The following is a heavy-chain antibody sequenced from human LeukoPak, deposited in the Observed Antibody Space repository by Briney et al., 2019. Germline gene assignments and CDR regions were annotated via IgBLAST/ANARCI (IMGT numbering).Heavy chain of an antibody. J-gene: IGHJ5*02. CDR1: GFTFRSYA. V-gene: IGHV3-23*01. D-gene: IGHD2-2*01. CDR3: AKEATRYCSTTSCYWFDP. CDR2: ISGSGGNT. Sequence: GGSLRLSCAASGFTFRSYAMSWVPQAPGKGLEWVSVISGSGGNTYYADSVKGRFTISRDNSKNTLYLHMNSLRAEDTAVYYCAKEATRYCSTTSCYWFDPWGQGTLVTVSS.